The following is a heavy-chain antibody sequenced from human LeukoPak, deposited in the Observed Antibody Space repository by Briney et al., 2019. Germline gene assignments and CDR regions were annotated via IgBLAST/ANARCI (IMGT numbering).Heavy chain of an antibody. CDR1: GGSISSYY. D-gene: IGHD6-13*01. Sequence: SENLSLTCTVSGGSISSYYWSWIRQPPGKGLEWIGYIYYSGSTNYNPSLKSRVTISVDTSNNQFSLKLSSVTAADTAVYYCARAPATYSSSWVYSMDVWGQGTTVTVSS. CDR2: IYYSGST. J-gene: IGHJ6*02. CDR3: ARAPATYSSSWVYSMDV. V-gene: IGHV4-59*01.